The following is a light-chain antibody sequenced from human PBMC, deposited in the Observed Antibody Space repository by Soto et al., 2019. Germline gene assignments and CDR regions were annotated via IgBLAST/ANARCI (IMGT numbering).Light chain of an antibody. CDR2: GAS. CDR3: QQYNNWWT. J-gene: IGKJ1*01. Sequence: IVLTQSPGTLSLSPGERATLSCRASQSVSSSYLAWYQQKPGQAPRLLIYGASTRATGIPARFSGSGSGTEFTVTISSLQSEDFAVYYCQQYNNWWTFGQGTKVDIK. CDR1: QSVSSSY. V-gene: IGKV3-15*01.